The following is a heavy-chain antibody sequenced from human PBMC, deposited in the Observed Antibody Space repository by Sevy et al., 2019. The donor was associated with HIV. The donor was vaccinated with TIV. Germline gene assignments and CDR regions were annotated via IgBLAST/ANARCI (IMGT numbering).Heavy chain of an antibody. D-gene: IGHD1-26*01. Sequence: GGSLRLSCAASGFTFSSYSMNWVRQAPGKGLEWVSAISGLSNYIYYAESRKGRFIISRDNAKNTLYLQMNSLRADDTAVYYCATGPPDGSYDYFDSWGQGTLVTVSS. CDR2: ISGLSNYI. V-gene: IGHV3-21*01. CDR1: GFTFSSYS. CDR3: ATGPPDGSYDYFDS. J-gene: IGHJ4*02.